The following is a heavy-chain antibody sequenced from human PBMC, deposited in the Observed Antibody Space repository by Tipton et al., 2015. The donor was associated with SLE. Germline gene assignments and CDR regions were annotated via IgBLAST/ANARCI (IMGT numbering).Heavy chain of an antibody. CDR3: ARAGVGDSNWFDP. J-gene: IGHJ5*02. D-gene: IGHD2-21*01. V-gene: IGHV4-59*01. Sequence: GLVKPSETLTLTCTVSSGSLSNYYWSWIRQPLGKGLEWIGHIYYSGSTNYNPSLKSRVTISIETSKNQFSLRLSPVTATDTAVYYCARAGVGDSNWFDPWGQGTLVTVSS. CDR2: IYYSGST. CDR1: SGSLSNYY.